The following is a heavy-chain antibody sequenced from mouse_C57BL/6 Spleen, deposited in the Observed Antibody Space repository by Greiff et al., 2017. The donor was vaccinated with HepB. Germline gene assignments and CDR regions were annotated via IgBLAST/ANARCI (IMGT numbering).Heavy chain of an antibody. CDR3: ASRAVVATDWYFDV. Sequence: QVQLQQSGAELAKPGASVKLSCKASGYTFTSYWMHWVKQRPGQGLEWIGYINPSSGYTKYNQKFKDKATLTAGKSSSTAYMQLSSLTYEDSAVYYCASRAVVATDWYFDVWGTGTTVTVSS. V-gene: IGHV1-7*01. CDR1: GYTFTSYW. D-gene: IGHD1-1*01. CDR2: INPSSGYT. J-gene: IGHJ1*03.